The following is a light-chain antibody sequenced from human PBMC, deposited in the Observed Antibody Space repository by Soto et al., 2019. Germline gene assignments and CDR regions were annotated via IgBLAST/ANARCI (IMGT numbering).Light chain of an antibody. J-gene: IGLJ2*01. CDR1: SSNIGAGDD. CDR3: QSYDSSLTGNAV. CDR2: GNS. Sequence: QSVLTQPPSVSGAPGQRVTISCTGSSSNIGAGDDVHRYQQLPGTAPKLLIYGNSNQRSGVPDRFSGSKSVTSASLAITGLQAEGETDDSCQSYDSSLTGNAVFGGGTKLIVL. V-gene: IGLV1-40*01.